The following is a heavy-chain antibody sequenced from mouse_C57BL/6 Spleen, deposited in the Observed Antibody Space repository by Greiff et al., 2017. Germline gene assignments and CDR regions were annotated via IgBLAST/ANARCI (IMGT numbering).Heavy chain of an antibody. CDR1: GYNFTSYW. V-gene: IGHV1-72*01. J-gene: IGHJ4*01. Sequence: QVQLQQPVAELVKPGASVKLSCKASGYNFTSYWMHWVKQRPGRGLEWIGRIDPNSGGTKYNEKFKSKATLTVDKPSRTAYMQLSSLTSEDSAVYYCATAYGSSYDYAMDYWGQGTSVTVSS. CDR3: ATAYGSSYDYAMDY. CDR2: IDPNSGGT. D-gene: IGHD1-1*01.